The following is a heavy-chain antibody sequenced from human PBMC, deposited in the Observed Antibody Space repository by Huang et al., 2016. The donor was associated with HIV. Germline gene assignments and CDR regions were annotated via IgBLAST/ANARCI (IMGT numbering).Heavy chain of an antibody. CDR1: GYTFTSYG. Sequence: QVQLVQSGAEVKKPGASVKVSCKASGYTFTSYGISWVRQATGQGLEWMGLISAYNGNTNYAQKLQGRVTMTTDTSTSTADMELRSLRSDDTAVYYCARARGYYYYGMDVWGQGTTVTVSS. CDR2: ISAYNGNT. V-gene: IGHV1-18*04. J-gene: IGHJ6*02. CDR3: ARARGYYYYGMDV.